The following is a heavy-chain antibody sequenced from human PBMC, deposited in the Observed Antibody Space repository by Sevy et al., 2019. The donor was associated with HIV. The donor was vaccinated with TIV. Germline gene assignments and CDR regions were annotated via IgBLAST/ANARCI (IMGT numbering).Heavy chain of an antibody. D-gene: IGHD2-21*02. Sequence: GGSLRLSCAASGFTFSSYVMHWVRQAPGKGLEWVALIWYDGTIKYYADCLKGRFTISRDNSKDTLFLQMNSLTPEYTAVYYCARGGGYCGGDCYSIDYWGQGALVTVSS. CDR1: GFTFSSYV. V-gene: IGHV3-33*08. CDR2: IWYDGTIK. J-gene: IGHJ4*02. CDR3: ARGGGYCGGDCYSIDY.